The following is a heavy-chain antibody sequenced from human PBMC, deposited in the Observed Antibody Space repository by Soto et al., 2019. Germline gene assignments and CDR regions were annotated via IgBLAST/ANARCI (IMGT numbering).Heavy chain of an antibody. V-gene: IGHV4-39*01. Sequence: SETLSLTCTVSGGSISSSSYYWGWIRQPPGKGLEWIGSIYYSGSTYYNPSLKSRVTISVDTSRNQFSLKLSSVTAADTAVYYCALDILTGYYKGEDYWGQGALVTVSS. CDR3: ALDILTGYYKGEDY. CDR1: GGSISSSSYY. J-gene: IGHJ4*02. CDR2: IYYSGST. D-gene: IGHD3-9*01.